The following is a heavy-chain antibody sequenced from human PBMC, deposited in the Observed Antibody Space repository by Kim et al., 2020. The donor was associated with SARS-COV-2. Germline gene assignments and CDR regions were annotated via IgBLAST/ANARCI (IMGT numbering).Heavy chain of an antibody. CDR1: GGSISSYY. V-gene: IGHV4-59*13. CDR2: IYYSGST. CDR3: ARVSFPRGRFGELLYYYYGMDV. Sequence: SETLSLTCTVSGGSISSYYWSWIRQPPGKGQEWIGYIYYSGSTNYNSSLKSRVTISVDTSKNQFSLKLSSVTAADTAVYYCARVSFPRGRFGELLYYYYGMDVWGQGTTVTVSS. J-gene: IGHJ6*02. D-gene: IGHD3-10*01.